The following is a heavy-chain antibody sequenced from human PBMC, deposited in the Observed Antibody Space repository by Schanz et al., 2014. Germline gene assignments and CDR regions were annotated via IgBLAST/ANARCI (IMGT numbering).Heavy chain of an antibody. CDR1: GFTFSSYA. J-gene: IGHJ6*02. V-gene: IGHV3-23*01. CDR2: ISGSGGST. D-gene: IGHD2-15*01. CDR3: AKGMGYCSGGTCYDYYYYGLDV. Sequence: EVQLLESGGGLVQPGGSLRLSCAAFGFTFSSYAMSWVRQAPGKGLEWVSGISGSGGSTYYADSVKGRFTISRDNSKNTLYLQMNSLSADDTAVFYCAKGMGYCSGGTCYDYYYYGLDVWGQGTTVTVSS.